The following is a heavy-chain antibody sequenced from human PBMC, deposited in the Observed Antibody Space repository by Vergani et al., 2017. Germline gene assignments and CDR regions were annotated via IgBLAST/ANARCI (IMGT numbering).Heavy chain of an antibody. D-gene: IGHD6-13*01. CDR1: GDSDSSNSAA. Sequence: QVQLQQSGPGLVTSSQTLLLTCAISGDSDSSNSAACNWIRQSPSRGLEWLGRTYYRSKWYNDYAVSVKSRITINPDTSKNQFTLQLNSVTPEDTAVYYCAREWEQPLSNWGQGTLVTVSS. CDR2: TYYRSKWYN. CDR3: AREWEQPLSN. V-gene: IGHV6-1*01. J-gene: IGHJ4*02.